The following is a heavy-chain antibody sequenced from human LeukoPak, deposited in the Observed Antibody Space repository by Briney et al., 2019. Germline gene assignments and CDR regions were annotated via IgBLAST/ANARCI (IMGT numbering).Heavy chain of an antibody. J-gene: IGHJ6*03. V-gene: IGHV4-4*07. CDR1: GGSISSYY. D-gene: IGHD2-21*02. CDR3: ARVNQDGDSYYYYYYMDV. CDR2: ICTSGST. Sequence: PSETLSLTCTVSGGSISSYYWSWIRQPAGKGLEWIGRICTSGSTNYNPSLKSRVTMSVDTSKNQFSLKLSSVTAADTAVYYCARVNQDGDSYYYYYYMDVWGKGTTVTVSS.